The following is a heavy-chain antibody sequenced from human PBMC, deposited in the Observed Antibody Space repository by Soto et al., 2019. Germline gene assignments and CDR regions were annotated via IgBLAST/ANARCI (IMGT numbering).Heavy chain of an antibody. V-gene: IGHV4-31*03. CDR3: ARFTFSPTPDVDTAMVNYFDY. D-gene: IGHD5-18*01. CDR1: GGSSSSGGYY. CDR2: IYYSGST. J-gene: IGHJ4*02. Sequence: TLSHTCTVSGGSSSSGGYYWSWIRQHPGKGLEWIGYIYYSGSTYYNPSLKSRVTISVDTSKNQFSLKLSSVTAADTAVYYCARFTFSPTPDVDTAMVNYFDYWGQGTLVTVSS.